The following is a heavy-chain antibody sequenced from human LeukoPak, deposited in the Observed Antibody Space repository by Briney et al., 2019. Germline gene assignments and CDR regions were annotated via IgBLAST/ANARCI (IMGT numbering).Heavy chain of an antibody. Sequence: GASVKVSCKASGYTFTGYYMHWVRQAPGQGLEWMGWINPNSGGTNYAQKFQGWVTMTRDTSISTAYMELSRLRSDDTAVYYCARGLSYDLLTGYDYWGQGTLVTVSS. V-gene: IGHV1-2*04. D-gene: IGHD3-9*01. J-gene: IGHJ4*02. CDR2: INPNSGGT. CDR3: ARGLSYDLLTGYDY. CDR1: GYTFTGYY.